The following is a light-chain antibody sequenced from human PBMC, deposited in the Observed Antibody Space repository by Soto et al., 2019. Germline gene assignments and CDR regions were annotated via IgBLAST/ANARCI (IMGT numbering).Light chain of an antibody. V-gene: IGKV3-15*01. CDR3: QGYNTWAGWT. J-gene: IGKJ1*01. CDR1: QTVSTTY. CDR2: GAS. Sequence: GERADLCCRAIQTVSTTYLAWYQQKPGQAPRLLIYGASTRATGIPARFSVSGSGTEFTLSMRSLHSGDFALYYCQGYNTWAGWTFGQGTKVDIK.